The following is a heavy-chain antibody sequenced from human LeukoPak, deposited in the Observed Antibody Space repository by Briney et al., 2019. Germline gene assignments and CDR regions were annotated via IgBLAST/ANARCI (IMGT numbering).Heavy chain of an antibody. CDR3: ASPNCSSTSSYVSYYFDY. CDR2: ISYDGNNK. V-gene: IGHV3-30*04. J-gene: IGHJ4*02. D-gene: IGHD2-2*01. CDR1: GFTFSSYA. Sequence: PGGSLRLSCAASGFTFSSYAMHWVRQAPGKGLERVAVISYDGNNKYYADSVKGRFTISRDNSKNTLYLQMNSLRAEDTAVYYCASPNCSSTSSYVSYYFDYWGQGTLVTVSS.